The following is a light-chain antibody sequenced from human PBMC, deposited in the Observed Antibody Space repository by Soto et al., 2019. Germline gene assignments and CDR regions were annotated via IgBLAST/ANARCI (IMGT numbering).Light chain of an antibody. CDR1: QSVSSK. CDR3: QQRSNWPIT. Sequence: EIVMTQSPATLSVSPGERATLSCRASQSVSSKLAWFQQKPGQAPSLLIYGVSTRATGIPARFSGSGSGTDFTLTISSLEPEDFAVYYCQQRSNWPITFGQGTRLEIK. J-gene: IGKJ5*01. V-gene: IGKV3-15*01. CDR2: GVS.